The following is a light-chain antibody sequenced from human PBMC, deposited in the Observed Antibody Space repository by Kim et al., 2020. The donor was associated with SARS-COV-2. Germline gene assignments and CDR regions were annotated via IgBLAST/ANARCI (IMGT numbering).Light chain of an antibody. J-gene: IGKJ4*01. V-gene: IGKV1-39*01. Sequence: DIQMTQSPSSLSASVGDRVTITCRASQSISSYLNWYQQKPGKAPKLLIYAASSLQSGVPPRFSGSGSGTDFTLTISSLQPEDFATYYCQQSYSTWLTFGGGTKLEI. CDR3: QQSYSTWLT. CDR1: QSISSY. CDR2: AAS.